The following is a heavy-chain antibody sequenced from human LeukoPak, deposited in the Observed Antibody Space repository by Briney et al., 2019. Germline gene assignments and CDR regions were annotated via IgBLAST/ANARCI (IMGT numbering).Heavy chain of an antibody. Sequence: SETLSLTCAVSGGSVSSYYWSWIRQPAGKGLEWIGRIDTSGSTNCNPSLKSRVTMSVDTSRNQFSLRLTSVTAADTAVYYCARIFDSWGQGTLVTVSS. CDR3: ARIFDS. V-gene: IGHV4-4*07. CDR1: GGSVSSYY. J-gene: IGHJ4*02. CDR2: IDTSGST.